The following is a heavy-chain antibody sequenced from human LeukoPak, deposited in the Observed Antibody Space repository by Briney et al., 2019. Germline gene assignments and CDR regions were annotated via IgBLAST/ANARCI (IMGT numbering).Heavy chain of an antibody. CDR2: FSGSGGST. CDR1: GFTFSSYA. CDR3: AKDGSSSDPYYYYYMDV. D-gene: IGHD6-6*01. V-gene: IGHV3-23*01. Sequence: EGSLRLSCAASGFTFSSYAMSWVRQAPGKGLECISGFSGSGGSTYYADSVKGRFTISRDNSKNTLYLQMNSLRAEDTAVYYCAKDGSSSDPYYYYYMDVWGKGTTVTVSS. J-gene: IGHJ6*03.